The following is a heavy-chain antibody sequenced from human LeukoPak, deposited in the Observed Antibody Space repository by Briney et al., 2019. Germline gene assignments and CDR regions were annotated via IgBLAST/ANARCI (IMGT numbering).Heavy chain of an antibody. V-gene: IGHV3-7*05. D-gene: IGHD2-21*01. J-gene: IGHJ4*02. Sequence: GGSLRLSCAASGFTFSSYWMTWVRQAPGKGLEYVVNIKEDGSEKYYVDSVKGRFTISRDNAKSSLYLQMSSLRGDDTAVYYCVRDCGFHTFDYWGQGTLVTVSS. CDR2: IKEDGSEK. CDR3: VRDCGFHTFDY. CDR1: GFTFSSYW.